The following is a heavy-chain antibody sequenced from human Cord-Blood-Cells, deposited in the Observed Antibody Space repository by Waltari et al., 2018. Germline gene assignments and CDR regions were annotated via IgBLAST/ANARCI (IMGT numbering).Heavy chain of an antibody. J-gene: IGHJ3*02. CDR2: VNWNGGST. Sequence: EVQLVESGGGVVRPGGSLRLSCAASGFTFDDYGLSWVRQAPGKGLEWGSGVNWNGGSTGYADSVKGRFTISRDNAKNSLYLQMNSLRAEDTALYYCARRLSYPGSDAFDIWGQGTMVTVSS. CDR3: ARRLSYPGSDAFDI. V-gene: IGHV3-20*04. D-gene: IGHD1-1*01. CDR1: GFTFDDYG.